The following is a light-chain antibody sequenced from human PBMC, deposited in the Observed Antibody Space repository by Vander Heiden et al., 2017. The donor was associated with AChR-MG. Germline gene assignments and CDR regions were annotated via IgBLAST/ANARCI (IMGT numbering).Light chain of an antibody. CDR1: SSNIGSNT. CDR3: AAWDDSLNGPGV. J-gene: IGLJ3*02. Sequence: QSVLTQPPSASGTPGPRVTISCSGSSSNIGSNTVNWYQQLPGTAPKLLIYCNNQRPSGVPDRFSGSKSGTSASLAISGLQSEDEADYYCAAWDDSLNGPGVFGGGTKLTVL. CDR2: CNN. V-gene: IGLV1-44*01.